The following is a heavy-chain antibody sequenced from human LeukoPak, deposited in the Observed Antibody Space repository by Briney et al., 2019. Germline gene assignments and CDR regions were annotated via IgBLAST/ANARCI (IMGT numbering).Heavy chain of an antibody. CDR1: GYTFTGHH. J-gene: IGHJ6*03. Sequence: GASVKVSCKASGYTFTGHHMHWVRQAPGQGLEWMGWLNTYSGDTNYAPKFQGRVTMTRDTSISTVYMELSRLRSDDTAVYYCARGDYVYYYYYMDVWGKGTTVIVSS. D-gene: IGHD3-10*02. CDR3: ARGDYVYYYYYMDV. V-gene: IGHV1-2*02. CDR2: LNTYSGDT.